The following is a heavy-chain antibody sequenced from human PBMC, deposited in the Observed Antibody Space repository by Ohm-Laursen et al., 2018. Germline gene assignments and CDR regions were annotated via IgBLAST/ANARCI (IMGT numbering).Heavy chain of an antibody. Sequence: PTQTLTLTCTFSGFSLSTSGMRVSWIRQPPGKALEWLARIDWDDDKFYSTSLKTRLTISKDTSKNQVVLTMTNMDPVDTATYYCARMRGATVGMDVWGQGTTVTVSS. J-gene: IGHJ6*02. D-gene: IGHD1-26*01. V-gene: IGHV2-70*04. CDR2: IDWDDDK. CDR1: GFSLSTSGMR. CDR3: ARMRGATVGMDV.